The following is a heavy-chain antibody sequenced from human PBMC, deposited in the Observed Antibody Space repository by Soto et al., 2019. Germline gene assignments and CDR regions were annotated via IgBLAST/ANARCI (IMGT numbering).Heavy chain of an antibody. V-gene: IGHV3-66*01. CDR2: IYSGGST. J-gene: IGHJ4*02. CDR1: GFTVSSNY. Sequence: EVQLVESGGGLVQPGGSLRLSCAASGFTVSSNYMSWVRQAPGKGLEWGSVIYSGGSTYYADSVKGRFTISRDNSKNTLYLQMNSLRAEDTAVYYCARGAHAEPYFDYWGQGTLVTVSS. D-gene: IGHD1-26*01. CDR3: ARGAHAEPYFDY.